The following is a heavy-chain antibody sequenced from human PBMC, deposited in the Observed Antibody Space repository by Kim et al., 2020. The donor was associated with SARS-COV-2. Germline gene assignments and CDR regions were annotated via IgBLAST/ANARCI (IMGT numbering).Heavy chain of an antibody. D-gene: IGHD6-25*01. J-gene: IGHJ5*02. Sequence: ASVKVSCKVSGYTLTELSMHWVRQAPGKGLEWMGVFDPEDGETIYAQKFQRRVTMTEDTSTDTAYMELGSLRSEDTAVYYCSTSGAARGWFDPWGQGTLV. CDR1: GYTLTELS. CDR3: STSGAARGWFDP. CDR2: FDPEDGET. V-gene: IGHV1-24*01.